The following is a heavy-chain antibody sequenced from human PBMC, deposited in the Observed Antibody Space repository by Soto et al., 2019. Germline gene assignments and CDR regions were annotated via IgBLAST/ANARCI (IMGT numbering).Heavy chain of an antibody. CDR2: IYYSGST. D-gene: IGHD2-2*01. CDR1: GGSISSGGYY. J-gene: IGHJ4*02. V-gene: IGHV4-31*03. CDR3: ARFYCSSTSCYWDY. Sequence: SETLSLTCTVSGGSISSGGYYWSWIRQHPGKGLEWIGYIYYSGSTYYNPSLKSRVTISVDTSKNQFSLKLSSVTAADTAVYYCARFYCSSTSCYWDYWGQGTLVTSPQ.